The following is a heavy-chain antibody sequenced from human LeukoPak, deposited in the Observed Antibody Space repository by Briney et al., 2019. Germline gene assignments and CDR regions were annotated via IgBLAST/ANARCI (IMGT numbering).Heavy chain of an antibody. D-gene: IGHD3-22*01. CDR1: GFTFSSYG. CDR3: ADEGDYYDSSGYGDAFDI. CDR2: IRYDGSNK. Sequence: GGSLRLSCAASGFTFSSYGMHWVHQAPGKGLEWVAFIRYDGSNKYYADSVKGRFTISRDNSKNTLYLQMNSLRAEDTAVYYCADEGDYYDSSGYGDAFDIWGQGTMVTVSS. J-gene: IGHJ3*02. V-gene: IGHV3-30*02.